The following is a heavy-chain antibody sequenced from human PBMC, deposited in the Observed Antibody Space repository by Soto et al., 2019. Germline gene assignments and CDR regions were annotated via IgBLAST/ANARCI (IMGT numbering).Heavy chain of an antibody. CDR1: GFTFSAYD. V-gene: IGHV3-13*01. D-gene: IGHD2-8*02. J-gene: IGHJ5*02. Sequence: EVQLVESGGGLVQPGGSLRLSCAASGFTFSAYDMHWVRQATGKGLEWVSAIGTQHDTYYPEPVKGRFTISRENAKNSLYLQMNSRRAGDTAVYYCARQASYWHGGGGWIDPWGQGTLVTVSS. CDR2: IGTQHDT. CDR3: ARQASYWHGGGGWIDP.